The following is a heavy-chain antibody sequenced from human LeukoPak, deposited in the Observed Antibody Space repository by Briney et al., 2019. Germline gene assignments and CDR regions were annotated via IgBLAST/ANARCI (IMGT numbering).Heavy chain of an antibody. V-gene: IGHV1-18*01. CDR3: ARGTNPPYFDC. D-gene: IGHD2-2*01. CDR1: GYTFSSYG. Sequence: ASVTVSCKASGYTFSSYGISWVRQAPGQGLEWMGWISADNGNTNYAQKVQGRVTMTTDTSTNTAYMELRSLRSDDTAVYYCARGTNPPYFDCWGQGTLVTVSS. CDR2: ISADNGNT. J-gene: IGHJ4*02.